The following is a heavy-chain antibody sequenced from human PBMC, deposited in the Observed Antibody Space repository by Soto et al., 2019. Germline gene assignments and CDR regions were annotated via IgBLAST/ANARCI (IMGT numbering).Heavy chain of an antibody. V-gene: IGHV1-2*02. J-gene: IGHJ5*02. CDR3: ARGGLLGSLGVSCFDP. Sequence: ASVKVSCKASGYTFTGYFMHWVRQAPGQGLEWMGWINPNSGATKYAQNFQGRVTMTRDTSISTAYMELSRLTSDDTAVYFCARGGLLGSLGVSCFDPCGQGTLVTVSS. D-gene: IGHD2-8*02. CDR2: INPNSGAT. CDR1: GYTFTGYF.